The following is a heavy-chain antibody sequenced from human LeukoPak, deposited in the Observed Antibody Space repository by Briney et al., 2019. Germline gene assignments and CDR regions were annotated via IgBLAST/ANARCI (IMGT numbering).Heavy chain of an antibody. CDR3: ARVSYYGSGVGGY. J-gene: IGHJ4*02. Sequence: PSETLSLTCTVSGGPISSGGYYWGWIRQPPGKGLEWIGSIYYSGSTYYNPSLKSRVTISVDTSKNQFSLKLSSVTAADTAVYYCARVSYYGSGVGGYWGQGTLVTVSS. V-gene: IGHV4-39*07. CDR1: GGPISSGGYY. CDR2: IYYSGST. D-gene: IGHD3-10*01.